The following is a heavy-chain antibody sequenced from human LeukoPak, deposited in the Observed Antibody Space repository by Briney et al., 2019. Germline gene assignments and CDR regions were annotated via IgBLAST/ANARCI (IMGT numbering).Heavy chain of an antibody. CDR2: IWYDGSNK. J-gene: IGHJ4*02. CDR3: AKDYYDSSGYYIFDY. CDR1: GFTFSSYG. D-gene: IGHD3-22*01. Sequence: PGGSLRLSCAASGFTFSSYGMHWVRQAPGKGLEWVAVIWYDGSNKYYADSVKGRFTISRDNSKNTLYLQMNSLRAEDTALYYCAKDYYDSSGYYIFDYWGQGTLVTVSS. V-gene: IGHV3-33*06.